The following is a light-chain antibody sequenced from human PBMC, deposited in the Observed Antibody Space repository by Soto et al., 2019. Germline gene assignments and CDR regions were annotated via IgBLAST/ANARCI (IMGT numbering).Light chain of an antibody. Sequence: EIVLTQSPATLSLSPGERATLSCRASQSVSSYLAWYQQKPGQAPRLLIYDASNRATGIPARFSGSGSGTDFTLTISSLEPEDFAVYYCQQRSNWLNMTFGPGTKVDIK. CDR1: QSVSSY. CDR3: QQRSNWLNMT. V-gene: IGKV3-11*01. J-gene: IGKJ3*01. CDR2: DAS.